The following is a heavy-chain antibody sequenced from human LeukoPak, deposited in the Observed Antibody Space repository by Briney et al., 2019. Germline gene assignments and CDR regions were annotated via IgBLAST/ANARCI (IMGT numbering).Heavy chain of an antibody. V-gene: IGHV3-23*01. CDR1: GFTFSNYA. CDR3: ARDRLHYGEYEKTFDY. J-gene: IGHJ4*02. D-gene: IGHD4-17*01. CDR2: INGRGGST. Sequence: PGGSLRLSCAASGFTFSNYAMSWVRQAPGKGLEWVSSINGRGGSTYYADSVKGRFTISRDNAKKSLYLQMNSLRAEDSAVYYCARDRLHYGEYEKTFDYWGQGTLVTVSS.